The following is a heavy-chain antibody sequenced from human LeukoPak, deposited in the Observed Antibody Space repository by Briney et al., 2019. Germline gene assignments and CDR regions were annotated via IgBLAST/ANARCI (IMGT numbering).Heavy chain of an antibody. J-gene: IGHJ5*02. CDR1: GFSFSSYG. CDR3: ARDADTSEFFSWLDL. Sequence: GRSLRLSCAASGFSFSSYGMHWVRQAPGKGLEWVAVIWYDGSKKYYADSVKGRFIISRDNSRNTLYLQMNSLRVGDTAVYYCARDADTSEFFSWLDLWGQGTLVTVSS. V-gene: IGHV3-33*01. D-gene: IGHD3-22*01. CDR2: IWYDGSKK.